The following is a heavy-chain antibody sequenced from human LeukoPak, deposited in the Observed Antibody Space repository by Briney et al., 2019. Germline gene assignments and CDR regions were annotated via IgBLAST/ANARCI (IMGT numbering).Heavy chain of an antibody. CDR1: GFTFSSYA. V-gene: IGHV3-23*01. Sequence: GGSLRLSCAASGFTFSSYAMTWVRQAPGQGLAWVSAISVGGGSTSYADSVKGRFTISRDNSQNTLYLQMNSLRAEDTAVYYCAKDRDYYDSSGYWGYWGQGTLVTVSS. CDR3: AKDRDYYDSSGYWGY. CDR2: ISVGGGST. D-gene: IGHD3-22*01. J-gene: IGHJ4*02.